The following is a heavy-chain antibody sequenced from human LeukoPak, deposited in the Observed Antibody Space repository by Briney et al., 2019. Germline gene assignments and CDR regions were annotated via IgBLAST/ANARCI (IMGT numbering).Heavy chain of an antibody. V-gene: IGHV5-51*01. D-gene: IGHD6-19*01. J-gene: IGHJ6*02. CDR3: ARCTSSGWSPYYYCYGMDV. CDR2: IYPGDSDT. CDR1: GYSFTSYW. Sequence: GESLKISCKGSGYSFTSYWIGWVRQLPGKGLGWMGIIYPGDSDTRYSPSFQGQVTISADKSISTAYLQWSSPKASDTAMYYCARCTSSGWSPYYYCYGMDVWGQGTTVTVSS.